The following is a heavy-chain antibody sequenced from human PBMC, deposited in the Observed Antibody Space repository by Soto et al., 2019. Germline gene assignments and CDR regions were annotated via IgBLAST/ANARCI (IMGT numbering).Heavy chain of an antibody. J-gene: IGHJ3*02. D-gene: IGHD5-12*01. V-gene: IGHV3-72*01. CDR2: TRNKANSYTT. CDR3: ARVVRGYDPDAFDI. CDR1: GFTFSDHY. Sequence: PGGSLRLSCAASGFTFSDHYMDWVRQAPGKGLEWVGRTRNKANSYTTEYAASVKGRFTISRDDSKNSLYLQMNSLKTEDTAVYYCARVVRGYDPDAFDIWGQGTMVTVSS.